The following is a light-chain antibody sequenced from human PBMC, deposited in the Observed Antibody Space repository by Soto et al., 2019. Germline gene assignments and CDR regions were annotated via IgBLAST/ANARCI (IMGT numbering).Light chain of an antibody. CDR2: GAS. CDR1: QSVSSY. Sequence: LSQSAATLSLNPGERATLSCRASQSVSSYLAWYQQKPGQAPRLLIYGASSRATGIPDRFSGSGSGTDFTLTIIRLEPEDFAVYCCPHRNYRPFSFCARTKVDIK. V-gene: IGKV3-11*01. J-gene: IGKJ3*01. CDR3: PHRNYRPFS.